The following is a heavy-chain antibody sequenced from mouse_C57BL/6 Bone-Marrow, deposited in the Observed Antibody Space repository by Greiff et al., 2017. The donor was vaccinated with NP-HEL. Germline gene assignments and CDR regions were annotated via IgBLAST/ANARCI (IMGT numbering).Heavy chain of an antibody. CDR1: GYTFTDYY. Sequence: EVQLQQSGPVLVKPGASVKMSCKASGYTFTDYYMNWVKPSHGKSLASIGVFNPYNGGPRYNQKFKGKATLTVDTSASTAYMELTSLTSEDSAVDYCARSALYRKDAMDYWGQGTSVTVSS. J-gene: IGHJ4*01. V-gene: IGHV1-19*01. D-gene: IGHD2-12*01. CDR2: FNPYNGGP. CDR3: ARSALYRKDAMDY.